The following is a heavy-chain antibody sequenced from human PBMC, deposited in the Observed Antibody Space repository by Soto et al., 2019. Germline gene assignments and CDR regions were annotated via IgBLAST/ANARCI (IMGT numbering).Heavy chain of an antibody. CDR2: IDSGDGTT. J-gene: IGHJ4*02. D-gene: IGHD6-13*01. V-gene: IGHV3-11*01. CDR1: GFDFGDYY. Sequence: QVQLVESGGGLVKPGGSLRLSCTGSGFDFGDYYMSWIRQAPGKGLEWVSYIDSGDGTTYYTDSVKGRFTISRDKAKKTVYLQMSSLRVEDTALYYCVRPYYSSSWFPFDRWGQGTLVTVSS. CDR3: VRPYYSSSWFPFDR.